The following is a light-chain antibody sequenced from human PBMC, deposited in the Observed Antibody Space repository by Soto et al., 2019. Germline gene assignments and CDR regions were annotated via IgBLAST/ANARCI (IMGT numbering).Light chain of an antibody. V-gene: IGKV1-39*01. CDR1: QSISSY. CDR3: QQSYSTLMYT. J-gene: IGKJ2*01. CDR2: AAS. Sequence: DIQMTQSPSSLSASVGDRVTITCRASQSISSYLNWYQQKPGKAPKLLIYAASSLESGVPSRFXGSGSGTDFTLTISSLQPEDFATYYCQQSYSTLMYTFGQGTKLEIK.